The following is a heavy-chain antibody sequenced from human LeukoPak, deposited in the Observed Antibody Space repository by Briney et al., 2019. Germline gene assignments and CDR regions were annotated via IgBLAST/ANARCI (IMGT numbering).Heavy chain of an antibody. Sequence: GASVTVSCKASGYTFTSYDFNWVRQATGQRPEWMGWMSPNSGDTGYAQKFQDRVTMTRNTSISTAYMELSSLRSDDTAVYYCARGPSNWGYDYWGPGTLVTVSS. J-gene: IGHJ4*02. CDR3: ARGPSNWGYDY. D-gene: IGHD7-27*01. V-gene: IGHV1-8*01. CDR2: MSPNSGDT. CDR1: GYTFTSYD.